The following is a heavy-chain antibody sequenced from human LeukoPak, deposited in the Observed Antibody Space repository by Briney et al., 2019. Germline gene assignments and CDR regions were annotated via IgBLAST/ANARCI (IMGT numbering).Heavy chain of an antibody. CDR1: GFTFSSYS. V-gene: IGHV3-21*01. D-gene: IGHD3-3*01. J-gene: IGHJ6*03. Sequence: GGSLRLSCAASGFTFSSYSMNWVRQAPGKGLEWVSSNSSSSSYIYYADSVKGRFTISRDNAKNSLYLRMNSLRAEDTAVYYCARVYYDFWSGYLPYYMDVWGKGTTVTVSS. CDR3: ARVYYDFWSGYLPYYMDV. CDR2: NSSSSSYI.